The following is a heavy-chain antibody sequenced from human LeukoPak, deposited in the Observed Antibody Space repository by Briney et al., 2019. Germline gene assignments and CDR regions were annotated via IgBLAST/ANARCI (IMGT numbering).Heavy chain of an antibody. D-gene: IGHD2-15*01. J-gene: IGHJ5*02. CDR1: GFTFGEYA. V-gene: IGHV3-49*03. CDR2: IRRKTYGGTT. CDR3: TIVATRIVVVPAAKGFVP. Sequence: GGSLRLSCTASGFTFGEYAMSWFRQAPGKGLEWVGFIRRKTYGGTTEYAASLKGRFTISRDDSDTIAYLQMNSLKIEDTAVYYCTIVATRIVVVPAAKGFVPWGQGTLVTVSS.